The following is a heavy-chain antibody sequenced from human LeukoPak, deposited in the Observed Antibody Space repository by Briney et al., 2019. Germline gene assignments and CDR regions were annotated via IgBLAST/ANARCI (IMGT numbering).Heavy chain of an antibody. CDR3: ARAPYYGDSSNWFDP. V-gene: IGHV4-59*01. Sequence: SESLSLTCTLSGGSISSYYWNWIRQSPGKGLEWIGYIYYSGSTNYNPSLKSRVTISVDTSKNQFSLKLSSVTAADTAVYYCARAPYYGDSSNWFDPWGQGTLVTVSS. CDR1: GGSISSYY. J-gene: IGHJ5*02. CDR2: IYYSGST. D-gene: IGHD4-17*01.